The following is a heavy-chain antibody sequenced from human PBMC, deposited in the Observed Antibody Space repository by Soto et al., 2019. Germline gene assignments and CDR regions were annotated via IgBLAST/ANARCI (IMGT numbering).Heavy chain of an antibody. V-gene: IGHV1-69*12. Sequence: QVQLVQSGAEVKKPGSSVKVSCKASGGTFSSYAISWVRQAPGQGLEWMGGIIPIFGTANYAQKFQGRVTITADEXRSXAXTELSSLRSEDTAVYYCAREEYSGASIRYYYYGMDVWGQGTTVTVSS. CDR2: IIPIFGTA. CDR3: AREEYSGASIRYYYYGMDV. D-gene: IGHD6-6*01. CDR1: GGTFSSYA. J-gene: IGHJ6*02.